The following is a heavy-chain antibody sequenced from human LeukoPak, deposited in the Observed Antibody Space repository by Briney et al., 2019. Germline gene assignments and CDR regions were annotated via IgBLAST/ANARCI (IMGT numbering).Heavy chain of an antibody. V-gene: IGHV3-43*01. CDR1: GFTFDDYT. J-gene: IGHJ4*02. CDR3: AKDKVVVAATSWYFDY. D-gene: IGHD2-15*01. CDR2: ISWDGGST. Sequence: GGSLRLSCAASGFTFDDYTMHRVRQAPGKGLEWVSLISWDGGSTYYADSVKGRFTISRDNSKNSLYLQMNSLRTEDTALYYCAKDKVVVAATSWYFDYWGQGTLVTVSS.